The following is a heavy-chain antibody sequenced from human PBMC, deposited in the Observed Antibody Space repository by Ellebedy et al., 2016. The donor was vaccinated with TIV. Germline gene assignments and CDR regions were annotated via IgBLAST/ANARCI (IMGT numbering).Heavy chain of an antibody. CDR3: ARDTLHDY. CDR1: GFTFTPYA. J-gene: IGHJ4*02. V-gene: IGHV3-30*03. CDR2: ISNDGSDK. Sequence: GGSLRLSXAASGFTFTPYAMQWVRQAPGKGLEWVAVISNDGSDKYYADSVKGRFTISRDKSKNMMFLQMNRLRVEDTAVYYCARDTLHDYWGQGTLVTVSS.